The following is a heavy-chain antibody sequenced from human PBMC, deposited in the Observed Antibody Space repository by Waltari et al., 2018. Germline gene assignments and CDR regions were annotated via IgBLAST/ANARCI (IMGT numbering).Heavy chain of an antibody. CDR3: ARVCYDFWSGYWGRWFDP. D-gene: IGHD3-3*01. Sequence: QVQLVQSGAEVKKPGASVKVSCKASGYTFTSYDINWVRQATGQGLEWMGWRNPNMGKTGLAKKFHGRVTMTRNTSISTAYMELSSLRSEDTAVYYCARVCYDFWSGYWGRWFDPWGQGTLVTVSS. J-gene: IGHJ5*02. V-gene: IGHV1-8*01. CDR2: RNPNMGKT. CDR1: GYTFTSYD.